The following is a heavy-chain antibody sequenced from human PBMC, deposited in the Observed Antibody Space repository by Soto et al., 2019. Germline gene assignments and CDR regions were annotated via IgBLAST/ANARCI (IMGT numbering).Heavy chain of an antibody. CDR1: GGTFSSYA. CDR2: IIPIFGTA. V-gene: IGHV1-69*06. D-gene: IGHD4-17*01. Sequence: SVKVSCKASGGTFSSYAISWVRQAPGQGLEWMGGIIPIFGTASYAQKFQGRVTITADKSTSTAYMELSSLRSEDTAVYYCAANDYGDYNYFDYWGQGTLVTVSS. J-gene: IGHJ4*02. CDR3: AANDYGDYNYFDY.